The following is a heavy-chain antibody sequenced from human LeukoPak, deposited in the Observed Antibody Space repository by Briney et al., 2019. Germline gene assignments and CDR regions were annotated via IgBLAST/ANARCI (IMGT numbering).Heavy chain of an antibody. V-gene: IGHV7-4-1*02. CDR3: ARGDSGPTYNSNWYETDY. D-gene: IGHD6-13*01. Sequence: ASVKVSCKASGYTFTYYGLNWVRQAPGKGLEWMGWINANTGNPTYALGFTGRFVLSLDTSVSTAYLQISSLKAEDTAVYYCARGDSGPTYNSNWYETDYWGQGTLVTVSS. J-gene: IGHJ4*02. CDR1: GYTFTYYG. CDR2: INANTGNP.